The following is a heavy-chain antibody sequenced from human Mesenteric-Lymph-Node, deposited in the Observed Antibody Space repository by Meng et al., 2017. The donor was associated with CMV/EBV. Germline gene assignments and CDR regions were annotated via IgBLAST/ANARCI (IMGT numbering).Heavy chain of an antibody. D-gene: IGHD2-2*01. Sequence: GESLKISCAASGFTFDDYTMHWVRQAPGKGLEWVSLISWDGGSTYYADSVKGRSTISRDNSKNSLYLQMNSLRTEDTALYYCAKGGFCTSTSCTRGAFDIWGQGTMVTVSS. V-gene: IGHV3-43*01. CDR3: AKGGFCTSTSCTRGAFDI. CDR2: ISWDGGST. CDR1: GFTFDDYT. J-gene: IGHJ3*02.